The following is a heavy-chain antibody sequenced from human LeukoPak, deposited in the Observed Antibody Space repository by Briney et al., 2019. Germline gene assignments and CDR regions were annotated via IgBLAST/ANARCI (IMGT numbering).Heavy chain of an antibody. Sequence: GALPLSSAASGFAFSNAWMNWVRPAPGKGRAWVGRIKSKTGGGTTNYAAPVKGRFTISRDDSENTLYLQMNSLKTDDTAMYYCTTDGPMSVGLVAANRWGQGTLVTVSS. CDR3: TTDGPMSVGLVAANR. V-gene: IGHV3-15*01. CDR1: GFAFSNAW. CDR2: IKSKTGGGTT. D-gene: IGHD5-12*01. J-gene: IGHJ5*02.